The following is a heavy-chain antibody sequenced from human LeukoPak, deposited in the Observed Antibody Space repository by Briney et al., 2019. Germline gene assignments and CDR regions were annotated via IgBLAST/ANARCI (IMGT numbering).Heavy chain of an antibody. CDR1: GFTFSNYG. CDR3: AKDVAAALSS. V-gene: IGHV3-30*18. Sequence: GGSLRLSCAASGFTFSNYGIHWARQAPGKGLEGVAVISYDGNNKYYVDSVKGRFTISRDNSKNTLYLQMNSLRTEDTAVYYCAKDVAAALSSWGQGTLVTVSS. J-gene: IGHJ4*02. CDR2: ISYDGNNK. D-gene: IGHD6-13*01.